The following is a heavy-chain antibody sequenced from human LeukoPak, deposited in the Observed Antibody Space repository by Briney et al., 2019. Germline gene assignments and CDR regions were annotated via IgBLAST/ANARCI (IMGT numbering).Heavy chain of an antibody. Sequence: GGSLTLSCAASGYTFSDFSVNWVRQAPGKGLEWVSSISVRSNYRYYADSLRGRFTISRDDARDSLFLQMNSLRAEDTAVYFCVRLRRNSDRSGYYYYYDYWGQGTLVTVSS. CDR3: VRLRRNSDRSGYYYYYDY. CDR1: GYTFSDFS. J-gene: IGHJ4*02. V-gene: IGHV3-21*01. D-gene: IGHD3-22*01. CDR2: ISVRSNYR.